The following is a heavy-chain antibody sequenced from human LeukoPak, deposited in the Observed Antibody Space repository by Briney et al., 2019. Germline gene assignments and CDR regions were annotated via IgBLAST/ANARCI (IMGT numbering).Heavy chain of an antibody. D-gene: IGHD6-19*01. CDR3: ARGAGSGPENYFDY. CDR2: ISSSGSTI. Sequence: PWGSLRLSCAASGFTFSSYEMNWVRQAPGKGLEWVSYISSSGSTIYYADSVKGRFTISRDNAKNSLYLQMNSLRAEDTAVYYCARGAGSGPENYFDYWGQGTLVTVSS. J-gene: IGHJ4*02. CDR1: GFTFSSYE. V-gene: IGHV3-48*03.